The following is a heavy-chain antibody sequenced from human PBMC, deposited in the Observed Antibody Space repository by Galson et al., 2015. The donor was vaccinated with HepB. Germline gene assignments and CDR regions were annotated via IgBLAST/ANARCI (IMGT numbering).Heavy chain of an antibody. J-gene: IGHJ4*02. CDR3: ARSSSWFFDY. V-gene: IGHV4-61*02. D-gene: IGHD6-13*01. CDR2: IYTSGST. CDR1: GGSISSGSYY. Sequence: TLSLTCTVSGGSISSGSYYWSWIRQPAGKGLEWIGRIYTSGSTNYNPSLKSRVTMSVDTSKNQFSLKLSSVTAADTAVYYCARSSSWFFDYWGQGTLVTVSS.